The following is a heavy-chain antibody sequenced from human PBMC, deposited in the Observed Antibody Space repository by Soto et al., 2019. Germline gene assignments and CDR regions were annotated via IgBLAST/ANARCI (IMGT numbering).Heavy chain of an antibody. V-gene: IGHV1-3*05. Sequence: QVQLAQSGAEERKPGASVKVSCEATGYTFTAYAMHWVRQAPGQRLEWMGWINPANGNTKYSQKFQGTLTITSDTSANTVYIELNSLTSEDTAMYYCTRSAISPYGGLIGPFDYWGQGNLVTVSS. CDR1: GYTFTAYA. CDR3: TRSAISPYGGLIGPFDY. D-gene: IGHD3-16*02. J-gene: IGHJ4*02. CDR2: INPANGNT.